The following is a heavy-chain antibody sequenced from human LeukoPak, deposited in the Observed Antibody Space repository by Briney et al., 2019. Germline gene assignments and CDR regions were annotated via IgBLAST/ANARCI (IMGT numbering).Heavy chain of an antibody. D-gene: IGHD6-13*01. V-gene: IGHV3-30-3*01. CDR3: ARVGSDSRSSSWYDYVY. Sequence: PGGSLRLSCAASGFTFSSYAMHWVRQAPGKGLEWVAVISYDGSNKYYADSVKGRFTISRDNSKNTLYLQMNSLRAEDTAVYYCARVGSDSRSSSWYDYVYWGQGTLVTVSS. CDR2: ISYDGSNK. CDR1: GFTFSSYA. J-gene: IGHJ4*02.